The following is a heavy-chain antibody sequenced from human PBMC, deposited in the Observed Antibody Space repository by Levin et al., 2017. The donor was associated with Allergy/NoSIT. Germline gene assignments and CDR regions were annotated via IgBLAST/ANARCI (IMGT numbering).Heavy chain of an antibody. J-gene: IGHJ4*02. CDR3: AKDQASQSGLRYFDWLLSGRFDY. D-gene: IGHD3-9*01. Sequence: GESLKISCAASGFTFSSYAMSWVRQAPGKGLEWVSAISGSGGSTYYADSVKGRFTISRDNSKNTLYLQMNSLRAEDTAVYYCAKDQASQSGLRYFDWLLSGRFDYWGQGTLVTVSS. CDR1: GFTFSSYA. CDR2: ISGSGGST. V-gene: IGHV3-23*01.